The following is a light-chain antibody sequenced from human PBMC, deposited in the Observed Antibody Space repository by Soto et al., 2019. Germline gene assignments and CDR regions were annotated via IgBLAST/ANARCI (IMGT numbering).Light chain of an antibody. J-gene: IGLJ1*01. CDR3: SSYTSSSTLLYV. CDR2: ELS. V-gene: IGLV2-14*01. Sequence: QSALTQPASVSGSPGQSITISCTGTSSDVGGYNHVSWYQQYPGKAPKVIIYELSNRPSGISNRFSGSKSVNTASLTISGLQAEDEADYYCSSYTSSSTLLYVFGTGTKVTVL. CDR1: SSDVGGYNH.